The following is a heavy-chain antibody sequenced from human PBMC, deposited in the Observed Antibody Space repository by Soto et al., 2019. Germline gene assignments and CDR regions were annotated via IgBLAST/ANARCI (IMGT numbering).Heavy chain of an antibody. Sequence: SETLSLTCAVSGGTISSSNWWSWVRQPPGKGLEWIGEIYHSGSTNYNPSLKSRVTISVDKSKNQFSLKLSSVTAADTAVYYFARVIFETTPFVPWGQGTLVTVSS. CDR1: GGTISSSNW. V-gene: IGHV4-4*02. J-gene: IGHJ5*02. CDR2: IYHSGST. CDR3: ARVIFETTPFVP.